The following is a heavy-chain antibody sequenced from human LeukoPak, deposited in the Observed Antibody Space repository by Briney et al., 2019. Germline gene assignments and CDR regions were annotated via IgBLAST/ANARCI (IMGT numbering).Heavy chain of an antibody. V-gene: IGHV3-53*05. J-gene: IGHJ4*02. Sequence: GGSLRLSCAASGFTLSSNYMSWVCQAPGKGLEWVSVIYSGGSTYYADSVKGRFTISRDNSKNTLYLQMNSLRSEDTAVYYCATYPDCSSTSCRYSYYFDYWGQGTLVTVSS. D-gene: IGHD2-2*01. CDR1: GFTLSSNY. CDR2: IYSGGST. CDR3: ATYPDCSSTSCRYSYYFDY.